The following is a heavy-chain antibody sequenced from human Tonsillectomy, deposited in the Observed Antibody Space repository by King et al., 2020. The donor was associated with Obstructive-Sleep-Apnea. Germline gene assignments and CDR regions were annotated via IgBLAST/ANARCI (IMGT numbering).Heavy chain of an antibody. V-gene: IGHV1-2*02. CDR3: ARDMSAYDSTSPAY. J-gene: IGHJ4*02. Sequence: VQLVESGAEVKKPGASVKVSCKASGYTFTGYYIHWVRQAPGQGLEWMGWNSPNSGATQYAQKFQDRVTMTRDTSISTAYMDLSRLRSDDTAIYYCARDMSAYDSTSPAYWGQGTLVTVSS. D-gene: IGHD3-10*01. CDR1: GYTFTGYY. CDR2: NSPNSGAT.